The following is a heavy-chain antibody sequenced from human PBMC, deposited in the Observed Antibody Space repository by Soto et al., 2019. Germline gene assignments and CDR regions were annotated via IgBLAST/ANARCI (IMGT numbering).Heavy chain of an antibody. V-gene: IGHV3-15*01. J-gene: IGHJ4*02. Sequence: EVQPVESGGGLVKPGGSLRLSCAASGFTFSNAWMSWVRQAPGKGLEWVGRIKSKTDGGTTDYAAPVKGRFTISRDDSKNTLYLQMNSLKTEDTAVYYCTTEAMVRGVIITITRDYWGQGTLVTVSS. CDR3: TTEAMVRGVIITITRDY. CDR1: GFTFSNAW. CDR2: IKSKTDGGTT. D-gene: IGHD3-10*01.